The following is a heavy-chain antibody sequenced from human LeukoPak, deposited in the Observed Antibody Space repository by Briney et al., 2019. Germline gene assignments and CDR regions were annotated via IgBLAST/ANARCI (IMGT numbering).Heavy chain of an antibody. CDR1: GNTFTSYH. Sequence: ASVKVSCKASGNTFTSYHMHWVRQAPGQGLEWMGIINPSGGSPTYAQKFQGRVTMTRDMSTSTVYMELSSLRSDDTAVYYCARGTTDYYMDVWGKGTTVTVSS. J-gene: IGHJ6*03. CDR3: ARGTTDYYMDV. V-gene: IGHV1-46*01. D-gene: IGHD1-1*01. CDR2: INPSGGSP.